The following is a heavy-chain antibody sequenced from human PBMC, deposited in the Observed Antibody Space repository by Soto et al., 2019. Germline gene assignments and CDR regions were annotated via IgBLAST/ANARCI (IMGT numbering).Heavy chain of an antibody. CDR1: GGTFSSYT. D-gene: IGHD7-27*01. J-gene: IGHJ4*02. Sequence: QVQLVQSGAEVKKPGSSVKVSCKASGGTFSSYTVSWVRQASGQGLEWMGRIIPMLGITNNAQKFQGRVTIXXDKSTSTAYMELSSLRSEDTAVXXCXXXXLGNLDSWGQGTLVTVSS. CDR3: XXXXLGNLDS. V-gene: IGHV1-69*02. CDR2: IIPMLGIT.